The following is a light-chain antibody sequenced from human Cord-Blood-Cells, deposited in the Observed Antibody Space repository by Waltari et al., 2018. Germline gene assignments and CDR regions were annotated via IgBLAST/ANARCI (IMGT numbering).Light chain of an antibody. CDR1: SSDVGGYNY. CDR3: RSYTSSSTPYV. CDR2: YVS. Sequence: QSALTQPASVSGSPGQSITISCTGTSSDVGGYNYVSWYQQHPGKAPKLMIDYVSKRPSGVSNRFSGSKSGNTASLTISGLQAEDEADYYCRSYTSSSTPYVFGTGTKVTVL. J-gene: IGLJ1*01. V-gene: IGLV2-14*01.